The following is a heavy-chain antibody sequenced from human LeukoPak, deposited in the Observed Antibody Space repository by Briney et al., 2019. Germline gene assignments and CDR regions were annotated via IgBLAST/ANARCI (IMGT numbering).Heavy chain of an antibody. CDR3: VRLRWELLAPYFDH. V-gene: IGHV4-59*01. CDR1: TDSTNTYY. J-gene: IGHJ4*02. Sequence: SETLSLTCSVSTDSTNTYYWSRIRQSPGKGLEWIGHIYHSGSTAYHPSFKSRVTISIDMSKKEFSLKLTSVTVADTAMYYCVRLRWELLAPYFDHWGQGASVIVSS. D-gene: IGHD2-15*01. CDR2: IYHSGST.